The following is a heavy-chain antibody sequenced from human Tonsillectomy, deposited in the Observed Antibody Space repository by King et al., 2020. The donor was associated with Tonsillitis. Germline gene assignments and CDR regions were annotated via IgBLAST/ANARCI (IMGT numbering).Heavy chain of an antibody. CDR2: IYPDDSDT. CDR3: AREWGSVWYVY. CDR1: GYRFSNYW. V-gene: IGHV5-51*01. Sequence: VQLVESGAEVKKPGESLKISCQGSGYRFSNYWIGWVRQMPGKGLEWMGIIYPDDSDTTYSPSFQGQVTFSVDKSTSTASLQWRSLKASDTAIYYCAREWGSVWYVYWGQGTLVTVSS. J-gene: IGHJ1*01. D-gene: IGHD6-19*01.